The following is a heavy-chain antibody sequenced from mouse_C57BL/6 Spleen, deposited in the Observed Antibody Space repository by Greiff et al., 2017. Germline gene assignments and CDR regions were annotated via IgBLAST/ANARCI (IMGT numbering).Heavy chain of an antibody. CDR2: INPSSGYT. J-gene: IGHJ4*01. CDR3: ATWYYAMGY. CDR1: GYTFTSYW. V-gene: IGHV1-7*01. Sequence: VQLQQSGAELAKPGASVKLSCKASGYTFTSYWMHWVKQRPGQGLEWIGYINPSSGYTKYNQKFKDKATLTADKSSSTAYLQLSSMTYEGSAVYYYATWYYAMGYWGQGTSVTVSS.